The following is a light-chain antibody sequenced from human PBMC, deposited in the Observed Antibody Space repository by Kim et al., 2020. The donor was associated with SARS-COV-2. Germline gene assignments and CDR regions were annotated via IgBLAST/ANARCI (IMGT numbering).Light chain of an antibody. CDR3: AAWDDSLSGVV. J-gene: IGLJ2*01. Sequence: GRGVTISCSGSSSNIGSNYVYWYQQLPGTAPKLLIYRNNQRPSGVPDRFSGSKSGTSASLAISGLRSEDEADYYCAAWDDSLSGVVFGGGTQLTVL. CDR1: SSNIGSNY. CDR2: RNN. V-gene: IGLV1-47*01.